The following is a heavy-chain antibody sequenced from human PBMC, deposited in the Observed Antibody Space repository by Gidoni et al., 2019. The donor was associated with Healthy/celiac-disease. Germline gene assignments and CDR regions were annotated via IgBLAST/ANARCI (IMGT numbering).Heavy chain of an antibody. CDR2: IYYSGST. CDR1: GGSISSSSYY. CDR3: ARPSSSDAFDI. D-gene: IGHD2-2*01. J-gene: IGHJ3*02. V-gene: IGHV4-39*01. Sequence: QLQLQESGPGLVKPSETVSLTCTVSGGSISSSSYYWGWIRQPPGKGLEWIGSIYYSGSTYYNPSLKSRVTISVDTSKNQFSLKLSSVTAADTAVYYCARPSSSDAFDIWGQGTMVTVSS.